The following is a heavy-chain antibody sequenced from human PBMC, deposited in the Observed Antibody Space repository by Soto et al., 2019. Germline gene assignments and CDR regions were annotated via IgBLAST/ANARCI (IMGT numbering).Heavy chain of an antibody. D-gene: IGHD3-9*01. J-gene: IGHJ6*02. CDR3: AKDVGILTGYYPYYYYGMDV. CDR2: ISYDGSNK. CDR1: GFTFSSYG. V-gene: IGHV3-30*18. Sequence: HPGGSLRLSCAASGFTFSSYGMHWVRQAPGKGLEWVAVISYDGSNKYYADSVKGRFTISRDNSKNTLYLQMNSLRAEDTAVYYCAKDVGILTGYYPYYYYGMDVWGQGTTVTVSS.